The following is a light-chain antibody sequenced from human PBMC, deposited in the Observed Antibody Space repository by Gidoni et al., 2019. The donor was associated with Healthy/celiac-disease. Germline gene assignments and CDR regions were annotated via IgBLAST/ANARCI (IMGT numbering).Light chain of an antibody. V-gene: IGLV2-11*01. CDR3: CSFAGSYTHYV. J-gene: IGLJ1*01. CDR2: DVS. Sequence: QSALTQPRSVSGSPGQSVTISCTGTSSDVGGYNYVSWYQQHPGKAPKPMIYDVSQRPSGVPDRFSGSKSGNTASLTISGLQAEDEADYYCCSFAGSYTHYVFGTGTKVTVL. CDR1: SSDVGGYNY.